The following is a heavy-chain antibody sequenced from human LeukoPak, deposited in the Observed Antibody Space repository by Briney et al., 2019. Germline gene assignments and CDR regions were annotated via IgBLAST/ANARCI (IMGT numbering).Heavy chain of an antibody. CDR3: ARDYASRIRDAFDI. CDR2: IRMTEDII. CDR1: VFSFSSYS. V-gene: IGHV3-48*02. Sequence: GGALRLSCAASVFSFSSYSMNWVRQAPGKGLEWVAYIRMTEDIIYYVDSVKGRFTVSRDNAKNSLYLQMTFLRDEDTAVYYCARDYASRIRDAFDIWGQGTMVTVSS. D-gene: IGHD3-3*02. J-gene: IGHJ3*02.